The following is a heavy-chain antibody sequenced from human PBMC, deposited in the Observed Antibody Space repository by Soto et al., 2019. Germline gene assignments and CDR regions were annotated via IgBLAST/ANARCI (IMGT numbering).Heavy chain of an antibody. CDR2: ISSSGSTI. D-gene: IGHD3-22*01. CDR1: GFTFSSYE. V-gene: IGHV3-48*03. CDR3: ARGSGDSSGYYYDY. J-gene: IGHJ4*02. Sequence: PGGSLRLSCAACGFTFSSYEMNWVRQAPGKGLEWVSYISSSGSTIYYADSVKGRFTISRDNAKNSLYLQMNSLRAEDTAVYYCARGSGDSSGYYYDYWGQGTLVTVSS.